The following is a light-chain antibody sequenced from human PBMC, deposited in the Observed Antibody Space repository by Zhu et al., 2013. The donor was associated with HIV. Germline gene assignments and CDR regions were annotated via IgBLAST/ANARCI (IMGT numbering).Light chain of an antibody. CDR3: QHYGNSPPYT. J-gene: IGKJ2*01. V-gene: IGKV3-20*01. CDR1: QTITSNY. CDR2: GVS. Sequence: EMVLTQSPGTLSVSPGERATLSCRASQTITSNYLAWYQQKPGQAPRLLIYGVSTRVTGIPDRFSGSGSGTDFSLIISGLEPEDFAAYYCQHYGNSPPYTFGQGTKLEIK.